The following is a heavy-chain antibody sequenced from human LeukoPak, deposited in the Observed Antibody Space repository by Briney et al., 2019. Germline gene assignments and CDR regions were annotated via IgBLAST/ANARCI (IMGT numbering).Heavy chain of an antibody. CDR1: GGSISSYY. CDR2: IFYSGRT. D-gene: IGHD5-18*01. V-gene: IGHV4-39*07. Sequence: SETLSLTCTVSGGSISSYYWSWIRQPPGKGLEWIGSIFYSGRTYYNPSLKSRVTMSVDTSKNQFSLKLSSVTAADTAVYYCARGENSYGSDYWGQGTLVTVSS. J-gene: IGHJ4*02. CDR3: ARGENSYGSDY.